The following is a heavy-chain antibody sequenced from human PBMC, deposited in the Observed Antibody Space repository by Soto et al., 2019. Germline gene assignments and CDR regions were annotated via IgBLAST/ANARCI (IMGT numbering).Heavy chain of an antibody. D-gene: IGHD3-22*01. CDR2: INPNSGGT. CDR1: GYAFTGDY. J-gene: IGHJ5*02. CDR3: ASGGSSGYYYGTWFDP. Sequence: SGKGSWKASGYAFTGDYMHWVRQAPGQGLEWMGWINPNSGGTNYAQKFQGRVTMTRDTSISTAYMELSRLRSDDTAVYYCASGGSSGYYYGTWFDPWGQGNLVTVSS. V-gene: IGHV1-2*02.